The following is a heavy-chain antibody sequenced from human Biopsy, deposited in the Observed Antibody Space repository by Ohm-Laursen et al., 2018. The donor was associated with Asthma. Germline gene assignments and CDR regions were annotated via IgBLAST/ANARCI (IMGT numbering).Heavy chain of an antibody. Sequence: GSLRLSCSAPGFTFSSYSMNWVRQAPGKGLEWVSYISSSSSTIYYADSVKGRFTISRDNAKNSLYLQMNSLRDEDTAVYYCARDAGYCGGDCYSLLEYYYYYYGMDVWGQGTTVTVSS. CDR3: ARDAGYCGGDCYSLLEYYYYYYGMDV. D-gene: IGHD2-21*02. J-gene: IGHJ6*02. V-gene: IGHV3-48*02. CDR1: GFTFSSYS. CDR2: ISSSSSTI.